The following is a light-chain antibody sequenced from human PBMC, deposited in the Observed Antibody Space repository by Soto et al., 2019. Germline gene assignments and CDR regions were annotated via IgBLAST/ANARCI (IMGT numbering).Light chain of an antibody. CDR1: NIGSKS. Sequence: SYELTQPPSVSVAPGQTARITCGGNNIGSKSVHWYQQKPGQAPVLVAYDDGDRPSGIPERFSGSNSGNTATLTISRVEAGDEADYYCQVWDSSSDHYVFGTGTKVTAL. CDR2: DDG. J-gene: IGLJ1*01. CDR3: QVWDSSSDHYV. V-gene: IGLV3-21*02.